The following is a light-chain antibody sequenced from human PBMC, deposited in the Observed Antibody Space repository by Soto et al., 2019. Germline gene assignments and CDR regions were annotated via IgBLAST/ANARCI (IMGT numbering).Light chain of an antibody. CDR2: GSS. V-gene: IGKV3-20*01. CDR1: QSVSSNY. CDR3: QQYGTSPYS. Sequence: EIVLTQSPGTLSLSPGERATLSCRASQSVSSNYLAWYQQKPGQAPRILIYGSSSRATGIPDRFSGSGSRTDFTLTISRLEPEDFAVYYCQQYGTSPYSFGQGIKLEIK. J-gene: IGKJ2*03.